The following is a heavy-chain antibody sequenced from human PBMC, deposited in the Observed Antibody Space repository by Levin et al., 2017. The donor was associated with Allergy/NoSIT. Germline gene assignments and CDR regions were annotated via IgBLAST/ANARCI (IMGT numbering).Heavy chain of an antibody. D-gene: IGHD1-14*01. CDR2: INHSGST. V-gene: IGHV4-34*01. Sequence: SETLSLTCAVYGGSFSGYYWSWIRQPPGKGLEWIGEINHSGSTNYNPSLKSRVTISVDTSKNQFSLKLSSVTAADTAVYYCARKKTRGFDYWGQGTLVTVSS. CDR3: ARKKTRGFDY. J-gene: IGHJ4*02. CDR1: GGSFSGYY.